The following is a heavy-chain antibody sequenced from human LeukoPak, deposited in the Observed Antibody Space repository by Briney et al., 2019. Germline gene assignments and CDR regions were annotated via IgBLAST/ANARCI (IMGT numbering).Heavy chain of an antibody. Sequence: SETLSLTCAVYGGSFSGYYWTLIRQTPGKGLEWIGEISHTGLTGSNPSLKSRGTIFVDSSKKQFSLRMTSVTAADTGVYYCARVPDITARPCDTWGPGTLVTVSS. CDR3: ARVPDITARPCDT. D-gene: IGHD1-1*01. V-gene: IGHV4-34*01. CDR2: ISHTGLT. J-gene: IGHJ5*02. CDR1: GGSFSGYY.